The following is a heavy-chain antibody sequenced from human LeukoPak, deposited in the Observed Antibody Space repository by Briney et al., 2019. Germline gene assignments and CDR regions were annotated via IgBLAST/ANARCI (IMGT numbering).Heavy chain of an antibody. CDR2: ISYDGSNK. D-gene: IGHD1-14*01. CDR3: ARGASNRFDY. CDR1: GFPFTVYP. V-gene: IGHV3-30-3*01. J-gene: IGHJ4*02. Sequence: GGSLRLSCAASGFPFTVYPTHWVRQAPGKGLEWVAVISYDGSNKYYADSVKGRFTISRDNSENTLYLQMNSLRGEDTAVYYCARGASNRFDYWGQGTLVTVSS.